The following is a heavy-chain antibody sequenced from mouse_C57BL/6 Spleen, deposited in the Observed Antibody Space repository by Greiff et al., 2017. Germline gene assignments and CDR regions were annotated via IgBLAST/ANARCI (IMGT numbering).Heavy chain of an antibody. CDR1: GYSFTGYY. D-gene: IGHD1-1*01. J-gene: IGHJ4*01. V-gene: IGHV1-43*01. CDR2: INPSTGGT. CDR3: ARNYGSSYDYAMDY. Sequence: VQLQQSGPELVKPGASVKISCKASGYSFTGYYMHWVKQSSEKSLEWIGEINPSTGGTSYNQKFKGKATLTVDKSSSTAYMQLKSLTSEDSAVYYCARNYGSSYDYAMDYWGQGTSVTVSS.